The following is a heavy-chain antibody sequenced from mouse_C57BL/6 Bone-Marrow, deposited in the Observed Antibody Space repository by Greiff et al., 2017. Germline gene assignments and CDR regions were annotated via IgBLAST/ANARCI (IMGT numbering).Heavy chain of an antibody. CDR1: GFSLTSYA. J-gene: IGHJ2*01. CDR3: ARSGSYFDY. CDR2: IWTGGGK. Sequence: QVQLKESGPGLVAPSQSLSITCTVSGFSLTSYAISWVRQPPGKGLEWLGVIWTGGGKNYNSALNSRLSISKDNSKSQVFLKMNSLQTDDTARYYCARSGSYFDYWGQGTTLTVSS. V-gene: IGHV2-9-1*01.